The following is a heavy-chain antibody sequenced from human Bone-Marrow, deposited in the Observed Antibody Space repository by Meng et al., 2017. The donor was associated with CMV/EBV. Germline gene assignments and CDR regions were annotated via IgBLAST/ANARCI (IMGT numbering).Heavy chain of an antibody. D-gene: IGHD3-10*01. V-gene: IGHV4-34*01. CDR3: ARDWELGY. CDR1: GGSFSGYY. J-gene: IGHJ4*02. Sequence: SETLSLTCAVYGGSFSGYYWSWIRQPPGRGLEWIGEINHSGSTNYNPSLKSRVTISVDTSKNQFSLKLSSVTAADTAVYYCARDWELGYWGQGTLVTVSS. CDR2: INHSGST.